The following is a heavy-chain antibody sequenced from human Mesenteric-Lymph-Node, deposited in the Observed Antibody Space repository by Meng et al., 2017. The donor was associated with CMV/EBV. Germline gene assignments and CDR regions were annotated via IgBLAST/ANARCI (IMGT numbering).Heavy chain of an antibody. CDR1: GGSISSSSYY. V-gene: IGHV4-39*07. CDR2: IYYSGST. D-gene: IGHD2-15*01. CDR3: ASSGGGGYYYYGMDV. J-gene: IGHJ6*02. Sequence: SGTLSLTCTVSGGSISSSSYYWGWIRQPPGKGLEWIGSIYYSGSTYYNPSLKSRVTISVDTSKNQFSLKLSSVTAADTAVYYCASSGGGGYYYYGMDVWGQGTTVTVSS.